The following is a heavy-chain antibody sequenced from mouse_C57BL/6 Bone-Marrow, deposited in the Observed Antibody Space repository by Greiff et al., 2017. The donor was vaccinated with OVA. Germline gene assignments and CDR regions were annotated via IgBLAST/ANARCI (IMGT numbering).Heavy chain of an antibody. CDR2: INPYNGGT. CDR1: GYTFTDYY. V-gene: IGHV1-19*01. D-gene: IGHD2-4*01. J-gene: IGHJ1*03. Sequence: VQLQQSGPVLVKPGASVKMSCKASGYTFTDYYMNWVKQSHGKILEWIGVINPYNGGTSYNQKFKGKATLTVDKSSSTAYMELNSLTSEDSAVYYCARSTMITRYFDVWGTGTTVTVSS. CDR3: ARSTMITRYFDV.